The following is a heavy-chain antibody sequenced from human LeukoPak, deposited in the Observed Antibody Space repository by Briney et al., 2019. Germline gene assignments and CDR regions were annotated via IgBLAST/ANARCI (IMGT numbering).Heavy chain of an antibody. CDR3: AREILAPGKTHDY. V-gene: IGHV3-74*01. Sequence: GGSLRLSCAASGFIFDDYAMHWVRQVPGKGLVWVSRINDDGRATFYADSVKGRFTISRDNAKSTLFLQINSLRAEDTAVYYCAREILAPGKTHDYWGQGTLVTVSS. CDR2: INDDGRAT. J-gene: IGHJ4*02. CDR1: GFIFDDYA.